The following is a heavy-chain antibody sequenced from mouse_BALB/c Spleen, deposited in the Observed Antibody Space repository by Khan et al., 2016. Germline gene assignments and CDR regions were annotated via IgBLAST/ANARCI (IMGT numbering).Heavy chain of an antibody. D-gene: IGHD2-10*02. J-gene: IGHJ2*01. CDR2: INPGSGGT. Sequence: QVQLQQSGAELVRPGTSVKVSCKASGYAFTNFLIQWVKQRPGQGLEWVGVINPGSGGTNYNEKFKDKATLTADKSSSTAYMQLSSLTSDDSAVYFGARYGNFDYWGQGTTLTVSS. CDR3: ARYGNFDY. CDR1: GYAFTNFL. V-gene: IGHV1-54*01.